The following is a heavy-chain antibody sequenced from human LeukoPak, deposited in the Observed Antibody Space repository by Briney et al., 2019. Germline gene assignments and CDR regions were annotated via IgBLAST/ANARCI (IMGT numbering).Heavy chain of an antibody. D-gene: IGHD2-2*01. CDR3: ARDPGEYQPYWYFDL. CDR2: IYYSGST. V-gene: IGHV4-59*01. J-gene: IGHJ2*01. Sequence: SETLSLTCTVSGGSISSYYWSWIRQPPGKGLEWIGYIYYSGSTNYNPSLKSRVTISVDTSKNQFSLKLSSVTAADTAVYYCARDPGEYQPYWYFDLWGRGTLVTVSS. CDR1: GGSISSYY.